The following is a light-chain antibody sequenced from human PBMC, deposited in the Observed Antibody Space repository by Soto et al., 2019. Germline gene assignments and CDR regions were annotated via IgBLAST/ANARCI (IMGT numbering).Light chain of an antibody. Sequence: SYELTQPLSVSVALGQTARITCGVNNIGSKNVHWYQQKPGQAPVLVIYDDSARPSGIPERFSGSNSVHTATLTISRVEAGDEADYFCQVWDTTSDLLYVFGTGTKVTVL. J-gene: IGLJ1*01. CDR1: NIGSKN. CDR3: QVWDTTSDLLYV. V-gene: IGLV3-21*02. CDR2: DDS.